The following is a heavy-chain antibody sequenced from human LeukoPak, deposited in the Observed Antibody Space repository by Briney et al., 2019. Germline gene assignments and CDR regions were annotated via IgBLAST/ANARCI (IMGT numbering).Heavy chain of an antibody. CDR3: ARGNRNIVVVPAADNWFDP. D-gene: IGHD2-2*01. Sequence: SSETPSLTCAVYGGSFSGYYWSWFRQPPGKGLEYIGEIDHSGSTNYNPSLKSRVTISVDTSKNQFSLKLSSVTAADTAVYYCARGNRNIVVVPAADNWFDPWGQGTLVTVSS. CDR1: GGSFSGYY. CDR2: IDHSGST. V-gene: IGHV4-34*01. J-gene: IGHJ5*02.